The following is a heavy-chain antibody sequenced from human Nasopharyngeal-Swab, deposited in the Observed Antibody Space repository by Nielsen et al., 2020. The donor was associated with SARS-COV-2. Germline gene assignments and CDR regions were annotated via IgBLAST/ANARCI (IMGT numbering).Heavy chain of an antibody. CDR1: GFTVSSNY. J-gene: IGHJ4*02. CDR2: IYSGGST. V-gene: IGHV3-53*01. Sequence: GESLKISCAASGFTVSSNYMSWVRQAPGKGLEWVSVIYSGGSTYYADSVKGRFTISRDTAKNTLYLQMNSLRAEDTAVYYCARDGMAAGVFDYWGQGTLVTVSS. CDR3: ARDGMAAGVFDY. D-gene: IGHD1-14*01.